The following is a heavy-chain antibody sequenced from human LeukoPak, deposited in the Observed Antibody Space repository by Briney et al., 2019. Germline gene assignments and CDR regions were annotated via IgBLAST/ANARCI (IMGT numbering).Heavy chain of an antibody. V-gene: IGHV4-34*01. CDR2: INHSGST. CDR3: ARLSPGYYDSSGYYPDY. J-gene: IGHJ4*02. CDR1: GGSFSGYY. D-gene: IGHD3-22*01. Sequence: PSETLSLTCAVYGGSFSGYYWSWIRQPPGKGLEWIGEINHSGSTNYNPPLKSRVTISVDTSKNQFSLKLSSVTAADTAVYYCARLSPGYYDSSGYYPDYWGQGTLVTVSS.